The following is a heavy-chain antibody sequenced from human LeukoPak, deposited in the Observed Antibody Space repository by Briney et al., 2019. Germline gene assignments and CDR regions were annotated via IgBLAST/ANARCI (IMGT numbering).Heavy chain of an antibody. CDR2: ISTYHDNT. Sequence: ASVKVSCKASGYTFTSYDISWVRQAPGQGLEWMGWISTYHDNTHYAQKLQGRVTMTTDTSTSTVYMELKSLRSDDTAVYYCARIQSRIIAARPGNPAFDYWGRGTLVTVSS. CDR3: ARIQSRIIAARPGNPAFDY. D-gene: IGHD6-6*01. J-gene: IGHJ4*02. CDR1: GYTFTSYD. V-gene: IGHV1-18*01.